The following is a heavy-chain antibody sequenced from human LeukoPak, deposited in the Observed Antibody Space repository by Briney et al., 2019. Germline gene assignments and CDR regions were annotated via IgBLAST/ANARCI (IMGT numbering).Heavy chain of an antibody. V-gene: IGHV1-46*01. Sequence: ASVKVSCKASGYTFSNYYMLWERQAPGQGLEWMGISNPSGDSTRYAQKFQGRVTMTRDTSTSTVYMELSSLRSEDTAVYYCARVAEDCSSTRCYAGVDYWGQGTLVTVSS. D-gene: IGHD2-2*01. CDR1: GYTFSNYY. CDR2: SNPSGDST. CDR3: ARVAEDCSSTRCYAGVDY. J-gene: IGHJ4*02.